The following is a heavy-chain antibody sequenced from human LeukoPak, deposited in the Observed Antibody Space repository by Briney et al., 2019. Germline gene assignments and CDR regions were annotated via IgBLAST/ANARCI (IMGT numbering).Heavy chain of an antibody. Sequence: GASVKVSCKASGYTFTSYGINWVRQATGQGLEWMGWMNPNSGNTGYAQKFQGRVTMTRNTSISTAYMELSSLRSEDTAVYYCARGRYYYDSSGYYPAHFDYWGQGTLVTVSS. J-gene: IGHJ4*02. V-gene: IGHV1-8*01. D-gene: IGHD3-22*01. CDR1: GYTFTSYG. CDR2: MNPNSGNT. CDR3: ARGRYYYDSSGYYPAHFDY.